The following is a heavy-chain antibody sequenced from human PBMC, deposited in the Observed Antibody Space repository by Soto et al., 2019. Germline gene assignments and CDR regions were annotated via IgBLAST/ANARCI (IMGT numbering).Heavy chain of an antibody. Sequence: SVKVSCKVSGYTLTELSMHWVRQAPVKGLEWMGGFDPEDGETIYAQKFQGRVTMTEDTSTDTAYMELSSLRSEDTAVYYCTAPDCSGGSCYPPYDAFDIWGQGTMVTVSS. D-gene: IGHD2-15*01. J-gene: IGHJ3*02. V-gene: IGHV1-24*01. CDR3: TAPDCSGGSCYPPYDAFDI. CDR1: GYTLTELS. CDR2: FDPEDGET.